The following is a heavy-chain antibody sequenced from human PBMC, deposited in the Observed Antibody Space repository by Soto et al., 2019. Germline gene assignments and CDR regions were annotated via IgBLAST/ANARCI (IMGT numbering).Heavy chain of an antibody. J-gene: IGHJ4*02. D-gene: IGHD3-10*01. CDR2: IYYSGST. Sequence: QVQLQESGPGLVKPSETLSLTCTVSGGSISSYYWSWIRQPPGKGLEWIGYIYYSGSTNYNPSLKCRVTISVDTSKNQFSLTLSSVTAADTAVYYCARESGYYGSGSYYFSLDYWGQGTLVTVSS. CDR3: ARESGYYGSGSYYFSLDY. CDR1: GGSISSYY. V-gene: IGHV4-59*01.